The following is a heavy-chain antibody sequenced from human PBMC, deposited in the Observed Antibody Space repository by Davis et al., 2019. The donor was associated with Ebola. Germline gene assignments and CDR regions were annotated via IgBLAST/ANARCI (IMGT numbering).Heavy chain of an antibody. J-gene: IGHJ6*04. CDR2: ISSRSSTI. CDR1: GFTFSSYS. CDR3: ARVKSRQYYYGMDV. V-gene: IGHV3-48*02. Sequence: GESLKISCAASGFTFSSYSMNWVRQAPGKGLEWVSYISSRSSTIYYADSVKGRFTISRDNAKNSLYLQMNSLRDEDTAVYYCARVKSRQYYYGMDVWGKGTTVTVSS.